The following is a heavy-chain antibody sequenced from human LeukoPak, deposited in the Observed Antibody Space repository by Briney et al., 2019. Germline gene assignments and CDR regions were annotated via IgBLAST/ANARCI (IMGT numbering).Heavy chain of an antibody. Sequence: SETLSLTCTVSGGSISSYYWSWIRQAPGKGLEWIGYIYYSGSTNYNPSLKRRVTISVDTSKNQFSLTLSSVTAADTAVYYCARGYAVPAAFIDYWGQGTLVTVSS. CDR3: ARGYAVPAAFIDY. V-gene: IGHV4-59*01. CDR2: IYYSGST. J-gene: IGHJ4*02. D-gene: IGHD2-2*01. CDR1: GGSISSYY.